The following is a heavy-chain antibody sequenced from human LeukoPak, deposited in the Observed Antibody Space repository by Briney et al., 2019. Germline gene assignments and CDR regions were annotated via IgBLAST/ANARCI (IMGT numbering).Heavy chain of an antibody. D-gene: IGHD2-2*01. J-gene: IGHJ4*02. V-gene: IGHV1-69*13. CDR1: GGTFSSYA. CDR2: IIPISGTT. CDR3: ARDLFRDIVVVPAANSDY. Sequence: GASVKVSCKTSGGTFSSYAISWVRQAPGQGLEWMGGIIPISGTTNNAQKFQGRVTITADESTSTAYMELSRLRSDDTAVYYCARDLFRDIVVVPAANSDYWGQGTLVTVSS.